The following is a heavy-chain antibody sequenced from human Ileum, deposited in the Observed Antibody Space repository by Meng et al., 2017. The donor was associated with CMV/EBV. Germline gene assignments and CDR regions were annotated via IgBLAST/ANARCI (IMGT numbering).Heavy chain of an antibody. D-gene: IGHD1-26*01. CDR3: AKDRHSGSYGGMDF. V-gene: IGHV3-7*01. J-gene: IGHJ6*02. CDR2: IKYDGSET. Sequence: GESLKISCAASGFNFAGYWMTWVRQAPGKGLEWVANIKYDGSETYYVDSVKGRFTISRDNAKNTLDLQMNSLRAEDTAVYYCAKDRHSGSYGGMDFWGQGTTVTVSS. CDR1: GFNFAGYW.